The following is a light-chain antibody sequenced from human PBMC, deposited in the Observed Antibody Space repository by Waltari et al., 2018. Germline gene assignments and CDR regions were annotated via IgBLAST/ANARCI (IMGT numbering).Light chain of an antibody. J-gene: IGLJ2*01. CDR3: SSYTASDVV. Sequence: QSALTQPPSVSGSPGQSVTISCPGTSSDIGSYNRVSWYQQPPGTAPKLMIYEVSNRPSGVPDRFSGSKSGNTASLTISGLQAEDEADYYCSSYTASDVVFGGGTKLTVL. CDR2: EVS. V-gene: IGLV2-18*02. CDR1: SSDIGSYNR.